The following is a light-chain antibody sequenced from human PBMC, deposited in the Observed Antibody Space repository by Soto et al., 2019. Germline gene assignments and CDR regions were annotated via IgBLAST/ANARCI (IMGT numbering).Light chain of an antibody. Sequence: EIVLTQSPGTLSLSPGDRATLSCRASQSVNIYFAWYQQKPGQAPRLLIFNTSRRATGIPDWFSGSGSGTDFTLIISRLEPEDFAMYYCQQYGHPLHTFGQGTKLDIK. CDR3: QQYGHPLHT. CDR1: QSVNIY. J-gene: IGKJ2*01. V-gene: IGKV3-20*01. CDR2: NTS.